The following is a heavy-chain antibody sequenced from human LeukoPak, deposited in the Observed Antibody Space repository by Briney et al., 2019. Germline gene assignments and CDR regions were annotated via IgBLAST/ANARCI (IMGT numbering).Heavy chain of an antibody. CDR3: AREGITMLVVVI. CDR1: GGTFSSHT. Sequence: SVKVSCKASGGTFSSHTISWVRQAPGQGLEWMGRIIPILGIANYAQKFQGRVTITADKSTSTAYMELSSLRSEDTAVYYCAREGITMLVVVIWGQGTLVTVSS. D-gene: IGHD3-22*01. J-gene: IGHJ4*02. CDR2: IIPILGIA. V-gene: IGHV1-69*04.